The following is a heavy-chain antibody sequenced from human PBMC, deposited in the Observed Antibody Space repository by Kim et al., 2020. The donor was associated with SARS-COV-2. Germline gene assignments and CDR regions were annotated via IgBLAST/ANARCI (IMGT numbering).Heavy chain of an antibody. CDR1: GYTLTELS. D-gene: IGHD3-10*01. Sequence: ASVKVSCKVSGYTLTELSIHWVRQAPGKGLEWMGGFDPEDGETVYAQKFQGRVTMTEDRFTDTAYMELSSLRSEDTAIYYCAMRFGIITTRFDPWGQGTL. CDR3: AMRFGIITTRFDP. J-gene: IGHJ5*02. V-gene: IGHV1-24*01. CDR2: FDPEDGET.